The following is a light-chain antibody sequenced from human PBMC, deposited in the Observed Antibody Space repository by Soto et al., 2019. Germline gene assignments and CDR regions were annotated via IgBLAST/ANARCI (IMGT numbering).Light chain of an antibody. CDR1: SGYSTYA. J-gene: IGLJ3*02. CDR2: VNSDGSH. V-gene: IGLV4-69*01. Sequence: QLVLTQSPSASASLGASVKLTCTVSSGYSTYAIAWHQKQPEKGPRYLLKVNSDGSHTKGDGIPDRFSGSSSGAERYLTISSLQPDDEADYYCHSWGAGNRVFGGGTKLTVL. CDR3: HSWGAGNRV.